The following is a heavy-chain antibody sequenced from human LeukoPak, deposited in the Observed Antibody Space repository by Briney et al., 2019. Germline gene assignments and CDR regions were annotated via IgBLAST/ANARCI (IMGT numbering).Heavy chain of an antibody. J-gene: IGHJ4*02. V-gene: IGHV4-39*07. CDR3: ASYGFGIGY. Sequence: SETLSLTCTVSGGSVSSGSYYWSWIRQPPGKGLEWIGEINHSGSTNYNPSLKSRVTISVDTSKNQFSLKLSSVTAADTAVYYCASYGFGIGYWGQGTLVTVSS. CDR1: GGSVSSGSYY. CDR2: INHSGST. D-gene: IGHD3-10*01.